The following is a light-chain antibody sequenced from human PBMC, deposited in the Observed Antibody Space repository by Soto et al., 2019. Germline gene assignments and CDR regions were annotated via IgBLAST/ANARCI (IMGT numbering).Light chain of an antibody. CDR2: GAS. CDR3: QQYGSSSWT. Sequence: EIVLTQSPGTLSLSPGERATLSCRASQSVRSSYLAWYQQKFGQAPRLLIYGASSRATGIPDRFSGSGSGTDFTLTISRLEPEDFAVYYCQQYGSSSWTFGQGTKVDIK. CDR1: QSVRSSY. V-gene: IGKV3-20*01. J-gene: IGKJ1*01.